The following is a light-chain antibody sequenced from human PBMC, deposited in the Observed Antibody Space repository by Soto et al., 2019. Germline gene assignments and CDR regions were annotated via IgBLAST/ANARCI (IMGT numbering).Light chain of an antibody. CDR2: GTS. J-gene: IGKJ4*01. CDR1: QSVTSNY. Sequence: DIVLTQSPATLSLSPGERAALSCRASQSVTSNYLAWYQQKPGQAPSLIIYGTSIKATGISDRFSGSGSGTDFTLTISRLKPEDFAVYFCQQYGSSPVTFGGGTRVE. CDR3: QQYGSSPVT. V-gene: IGKV3-20*01.